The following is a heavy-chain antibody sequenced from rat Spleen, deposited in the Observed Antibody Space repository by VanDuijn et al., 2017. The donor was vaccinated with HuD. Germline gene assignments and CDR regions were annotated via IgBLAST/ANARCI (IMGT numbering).Heavy chain of an antibody. J-gene: IGHJ4*01. CDR3: ARQDVMDA. CDR1: GFTFSNYY. V-gene: IGHV5-25*01. Sequence: EVQLVESGGGLVQPGRSMKLSCEVSGFTFSNYYMAWVRQAPTKGLEWLASISTGGGNTHYRDSVKGRFTISRDNAKSTLYLQMDSLTSEDTATYYCARQDVMDAWGQGASVTVSS. CDR2: ISTGGGNT.